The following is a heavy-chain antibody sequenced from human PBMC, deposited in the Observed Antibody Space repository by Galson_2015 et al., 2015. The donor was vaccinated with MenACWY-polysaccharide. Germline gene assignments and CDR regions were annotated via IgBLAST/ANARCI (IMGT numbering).Heavy chain of an antibody. V-gene: IGHV3-23*01. CDR2: ISGSAGST. D-gene: IGHD3-10*01. Sequence: SLRLSCAASGFTFSSYAMTWVRQAPGKGLQWVSAISGSAGSTYYADSVKGRFTISRDNSKNTLYLQMNSLRAEDTAVYYCAKVFPAPGARGVPHWFDPWGQGTLVTVSS. CDR3: AKVFPAPGARGVPHWFDP. CDR1: GFTFSSYA. J-gene: IGHJ5*02.